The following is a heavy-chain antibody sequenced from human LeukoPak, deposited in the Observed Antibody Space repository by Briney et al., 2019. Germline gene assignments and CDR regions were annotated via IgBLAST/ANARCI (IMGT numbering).Heavy chain of an antibody. CDR1: GGSFSGYY. CDR2: INHSGST. V-gene: IGHV4-34*01. J-gene: IGHJ6*03. Sequence: SETLSLTCAVYGGSFSGYYWSWIRQPPGKGLEWIGEINHSGSTNYSPSLKSRVTISVDTSKNQFSLKLSSVTAADTAVYYCARGLNRYYYYMDVWGKGTTVTVSS. CDR3: ARGLNRYYYYMDV.